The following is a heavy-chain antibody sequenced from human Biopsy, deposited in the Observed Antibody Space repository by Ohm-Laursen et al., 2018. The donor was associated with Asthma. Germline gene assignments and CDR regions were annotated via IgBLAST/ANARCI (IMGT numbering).Heavy chain of an antibody. CDR2: INSVFGTT. Sequence: AASVKVSCKSLGGTFNTYVIGWVRQAPGQGLEWMGGINSVFGTTTYPQKSQDRVTITADDSTSTAYMELSSLRSEDTAVYYCARKAGSCISRTCYSLDFWGQGTLVTVSS. CDR1: GGTFNTYV. CDR3: ARKAGSCISRTCYSLDF. V-gene: IGHV1-69*13. J-gene: IGHJ4*02. D-gene: IGHD2-2*01.